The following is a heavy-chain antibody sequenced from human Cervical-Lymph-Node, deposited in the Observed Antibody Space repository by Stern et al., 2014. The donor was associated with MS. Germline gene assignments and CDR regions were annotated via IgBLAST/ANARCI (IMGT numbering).Heavy chain of an antibody. V-gene: IGHV2-5*02. J-gene: IGHJ5*01. CDR2: IYWDDDK. CDR3: AHRGKNTIFGVVLGADWFDS. CDR1: GFSLSTSGVG. Sequence: QITLKESGPALVKPTQTLTLTCTFSGFSLSTSGVGVNWIRQPPGKALEWLALIYWDDDKRYNPSLKNRLTITKDTSKDQVVLTMTNMDPADTATYYCAHRGKNTIFGVVLGADWFDSWGQGILVTVSS. D-gene: IGHD3-3*01.